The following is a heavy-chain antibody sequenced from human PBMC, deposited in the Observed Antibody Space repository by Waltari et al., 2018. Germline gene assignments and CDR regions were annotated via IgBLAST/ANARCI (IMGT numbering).Heavy chain of an antibody. J-gene: IGHJ4*02. V-gene: IGHV4-38-2*01. CDR2: INHSGST. D-gene: IGHD6-6*01. CDR1: GYSISSGYY. CDR3: ARRVSIAAQYYFDY. Sequence: QVQLQESGPGLVKPSETLSLTCAVSGYSISSGYYWGWIRQPPGKGLEWIGGINHSGSTYYNPSLKSRVTILVDTSKNQFSLILSSVTAADTAMYYCARRVSIAAQYYFDYWGQGTLVTVSS.